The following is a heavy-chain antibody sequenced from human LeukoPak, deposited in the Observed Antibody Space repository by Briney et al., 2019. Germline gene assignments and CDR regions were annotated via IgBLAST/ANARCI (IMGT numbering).Heavy chain of an antibody. Sequence: ASVKVSCKASGYTLTTCDINWVRQAPGQGLEWMGYMNPNSGNTGYAQKFQDRVTITTSISTSTAYMELSSLRAEDTAVYYCARELRHDDIWGQGTMVTVSS. CDR1: GYTLTTCD. J-gene: IGHJ3*02. CDR3: ARELRHDDI. V-gene: IGHV1-8*03. D-gene: IGHD6-25*01. CDR2: MNPNSGNT.